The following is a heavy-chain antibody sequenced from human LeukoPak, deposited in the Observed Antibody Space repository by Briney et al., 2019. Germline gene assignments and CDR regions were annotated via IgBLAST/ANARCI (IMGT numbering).Heavy chain of an antibody. CDR3: AKEVCSGYYSPEDY. J-gene: IGHJ4*02. Sequence: GGSLRLSCAASGFTPSSYGMSGVRQAPGKGLEWVSAISASDVSKYYADSVKGRFTISRDKSKNTLYLQMNSLRAEDTAVYFCAKEVCSGYYSPEDYWGQGNLVTVSS. CDR1: GFTPSSYG. CDR2: ISASDVSK. D-gene: IGHD3-22*01. V-gene: IGHV3-23*01.